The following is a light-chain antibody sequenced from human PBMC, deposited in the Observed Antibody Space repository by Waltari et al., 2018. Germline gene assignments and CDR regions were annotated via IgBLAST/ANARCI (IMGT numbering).Light chain of an antibody. CDR3: QQYNNWPLWT. J-gene: IGKJ1*01. V-gene: IGKV3-15*01. CDR1: QSVSSN. Sequence: EIVMTPSPATLSVSPGERATLSCRASQSVSSNLAWYQQKPGQAPRLLIYVASTRATGIPARFSGSGSGTEFTLTISSLQSEDFAVYYCQQYNNWPLWTFGQGTKVEIK. CDR2: VAS.